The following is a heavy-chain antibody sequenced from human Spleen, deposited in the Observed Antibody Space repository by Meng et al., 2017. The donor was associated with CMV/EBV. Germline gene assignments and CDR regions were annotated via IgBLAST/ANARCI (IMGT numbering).Heavy chain of an antibody. Sequence: GGSLRLSCAASDFTISTYWMTWVRQAPGKGLEWVANIKQDGSEKYYVDSVKGRFTISRDNAQNSLYLQMNSLKAEDTAVYYCARARRGIVAGFDSWGQGTLVTVSS. CDR3: ARARRGIVAGFDS. J-gene: IGHJ4*02. V-gene: IGHV3-7*01. CDR2: IKQDGSEK. D-gene: IGHD5-12*01. CDR1: DFTISTYW.